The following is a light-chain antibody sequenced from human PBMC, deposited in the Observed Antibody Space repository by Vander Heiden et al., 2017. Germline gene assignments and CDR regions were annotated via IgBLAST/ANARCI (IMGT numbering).Light chain of an antibody. CDR2: LGS. CDR3: MQALQTPMYT. CDR1: QSLLHSNGYNY. Sequence: DIVMTQSPLSLPVTPGEPASISCRSSQSLLHSNGYNYLDWYRQKPGQSPQLLIYLGSNRASGVPDRFSGSGAGTDFTLKISRVEAEDVGVYYCMQALQTPMYTFGQGTKLEIK. J-gene: IGKJ2*01. V-gene: IGKV2-28*01.